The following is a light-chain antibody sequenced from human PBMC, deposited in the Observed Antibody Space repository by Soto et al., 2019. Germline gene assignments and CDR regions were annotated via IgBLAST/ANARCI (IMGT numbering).Light chain of an antibody. CDR2: DVS. CDR1: SSDVGGYNY. V-gene: IGLV2-14*01. J-gene: IGLJ2*01. Sequence: QSALTQPASVSGSPGQSITISRTGTSSDVGGYNYVSWYQQHPGKAPKLMIYDVSNRPSGVSNRFSGSKSGNTASLTISGLQAEDEADYYFSSYTSSSTRVFGGGTQLTVL. CDR3: SSYTSSSTRV.